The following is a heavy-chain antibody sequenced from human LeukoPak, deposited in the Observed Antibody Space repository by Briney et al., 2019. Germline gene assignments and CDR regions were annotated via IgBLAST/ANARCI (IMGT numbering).Heavy chain of an antibody. V-gene: IGHV4-34*01. D-gene: IGHD6-13*01. CDR2: INHSGST. Sequence: SSETLSLTCAVYGGSFSGYYWTWIRQPPGKGLEWIGEINHSGSTNYNPSLKSRVTISVDTSKNQFSLKLSSVTAADTAVYYCARAARHSGGIAAAGFDYWGQGTLVTVSS. CDR1: GGSFSGYY. CDR3: ARAARHSGGIAAAGFDY. J-gene: IGHJ4*02.